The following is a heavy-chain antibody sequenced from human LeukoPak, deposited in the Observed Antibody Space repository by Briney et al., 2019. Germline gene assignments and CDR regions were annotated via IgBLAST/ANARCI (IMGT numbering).Heavy chain of an antibody. J-gene: IGHJ4*02. V-gene: IGHV3-23*01. CDR2: IGSSGGGI. CDR3: ARDPNWGTHS. Sequence: GGSLRLSCAASGFTFSTYTMYWVRHPPGKRLEWVSIIGSSGGGIHYADSVKGRFTISRDNSKNALYLQMNSLRVEDTAVYYCARDPNWGTHSWGQGVLVTVSS. CDR1: GFTFSTYT. D-gene: IGHD7-27*01.